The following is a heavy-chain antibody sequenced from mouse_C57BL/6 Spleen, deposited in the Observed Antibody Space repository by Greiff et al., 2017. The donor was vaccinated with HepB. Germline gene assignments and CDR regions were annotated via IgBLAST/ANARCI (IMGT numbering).Heavy chain of an antibody. CDR2: IDPSGSDT. J-gene: IGHJ3*01. CDR3: ASYYGSGWFAY. Sequence: QVQLKQPGAELVRPGTSVKLSCKASGYTFTSYWMHWVKQRPGQGLEWIGVIDPSGSDTNYNQKFKGKATLTVDTSSSTAYMQLSSLTSEDSAVYYCASYYGSGWFAYWGQGTLVTVSA. D-gene: IGHD1-1*01. CDR1: GYTFTSYW. V-gene: IGHV1-59*01.